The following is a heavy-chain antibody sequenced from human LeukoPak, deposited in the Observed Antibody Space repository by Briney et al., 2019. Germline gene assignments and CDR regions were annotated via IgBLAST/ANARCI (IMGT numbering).Heavy chain of an antibody. V-gene: IGHV3-30*04. CDR2: ISYDGSNK. CDR1: GFTFSSYA. J-gene: IGHJ6*02. Sequence: GRSLRLSCAASGFTFSSYAMHWVRQAPGKGLEWVAVISYDGSNKYYADSVKGRFTISRDNSKNTLYLQMNSLRAEDTAVYYCARETTPSRITMVRGVIYYYYYGMDVWGQGTTVTVSS. CDR3: ARETTPSRITMVRGVIYYYYYGMDV. D-gene: IGHD3-10*01.